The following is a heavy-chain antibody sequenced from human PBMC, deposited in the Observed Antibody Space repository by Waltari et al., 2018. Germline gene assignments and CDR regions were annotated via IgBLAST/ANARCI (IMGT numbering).Heavy chain of an antibody. D-gene: IGHD3-16*02. Sequence: QVQLQESGPGLVKPSETLSLTCTVSGYSISSGSYWGWIRQPPGKGLEWIGSIYHSGSTYYNPSLKSRVTISVDTSKNQFSLKLSSVTAADTAVYYCARSADHYDYVWGSYRPYNWFDPWGQGTLVTVSS. CDR3: ARSADHYDYVWGSYRPYNWFDP. J-gene: IGHJ5*02. CDR2: IYHSGST. V-gene: IGHV4-38-2*02. CDR1: GYSISSGSY.